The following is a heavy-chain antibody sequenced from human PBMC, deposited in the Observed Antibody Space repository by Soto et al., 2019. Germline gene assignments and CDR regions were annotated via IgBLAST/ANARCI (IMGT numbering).Heavy chain of an antibody. D-gene: IGHD4-17*01. CDR2: ISSNGDST. J-gene: IGHJ5*02. Sequence: GGTLRLTCSSSGVTLSMFSMRWVRQAPGKGLEYVSGISSNGDSTYYADSVKGRFTISRDDSKNTLYLQMSSLRAVDTAVYYCVHPRSTVQIPPTWGQGTLVTFPS. V-gene: IGHV3-64D*06. CDR1: GVTLSMFS. CDR3: VHPRSTVQIPPT.